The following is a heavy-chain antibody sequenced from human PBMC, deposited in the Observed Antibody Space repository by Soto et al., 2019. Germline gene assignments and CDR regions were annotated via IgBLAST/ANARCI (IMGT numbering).Heavy chain of an antibody. CDR3: ARDRYSSVEYTYLDY. V-gene: IGHV3-30-3*01. CDR2: ISYDGRNK. Sequence: QVQLVESGGGVVQPGRSLRLSCAASGFTFNSYAMHWVRQAPGKGLEWVAVISYDGRNKYYADSVKGRFTISRDNSKNTLYLQMNSLRVEDTALYCCARDRYSSVEYTYLDYWGQGTLVTVSS. CDR1: GFTFNSYA. J-gene: IGHJ4*02. D-gene: IGHD6-25*01.